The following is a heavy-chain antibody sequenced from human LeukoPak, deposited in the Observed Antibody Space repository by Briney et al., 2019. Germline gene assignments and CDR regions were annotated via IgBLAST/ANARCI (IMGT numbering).Heavy chain of an antibody. V-gene: IGHV3-23*01. D-gene: IGHD6-13*01. J-gene: IGHJ4*02. Sequence: GGSLRLSCAASGLTFGDYSMTWVRQAPGQGLFWVSGISAGAGSTYYADSVKGRFTISRDNSRNTLYLQMNSLRAEDTAVYYCAKDAAGPEYWGQGTLVTVSS. CDR2: ISAGAGST. CDR3: AKDAAGPEY. CDR1: GLTFGDYS.